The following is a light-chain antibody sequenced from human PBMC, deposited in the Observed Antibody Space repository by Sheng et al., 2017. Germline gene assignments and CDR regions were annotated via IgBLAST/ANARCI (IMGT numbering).Light chain of an antibody. V-gene: IGKV1-8*01. J-gene: IGKJ5*01. CDR1: QDISTY. CDR3: QQSYSTPPET. Sequence: AIRMTQSPSSLSAFTGDRVNITCRANQDISTYLAWYQQKPGKAPKLLLHGASTLLGGIPPRFSGSGSGTDFTLTISSLQPEDFATYYCQQSYSTPPETFGQGTRLEIK. CDR2: GAS.